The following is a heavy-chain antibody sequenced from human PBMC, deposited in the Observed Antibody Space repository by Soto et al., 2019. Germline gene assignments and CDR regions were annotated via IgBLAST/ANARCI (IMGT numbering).Heavy chain of an antibody. CDR1: GGTFSSYA. CDR2: IIPIFGTA. Sequence: QVQLVQSGAEVKKPGSSVKVSCKASGGTFSSYAISWVRQAPGQWLEWMGGIIPIFGTANYAQKFQGRVTITADESTSTVYMELSSLISEDTAVYYCARRGTYGDYVQWDYWGQGTLVTVSS. CDR3: ARRGTYGDYVQWDY. V-gene: IGHV1-69*01. D-gene: IGHD4-17*01. J-gene: IGHJ4*02.